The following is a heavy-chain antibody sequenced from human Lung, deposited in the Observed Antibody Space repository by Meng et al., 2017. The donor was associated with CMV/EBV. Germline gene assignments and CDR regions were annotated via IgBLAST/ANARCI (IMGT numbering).Heavy chain of an antibody. D-gene: IGHD5-12*01. CDR1: GFSLSTSGVG. CDR2: IYWDDDK. CDR3: AHSPIVATIRDYFDY. Sequence: QITLKESGPTLVKPXXXXTLXXTXSGFSLSTSGVGVGWIRQPPGKALEWLALIYWDDDKRYSPSLKSRLTITKDTSKNQVVLTMTNMDPVDTATYYCAHSPIVATIRDYFDYWGQGTLVTVSS. J-gene: IGHJ4*02. V-gene: IGHV2-5*02.